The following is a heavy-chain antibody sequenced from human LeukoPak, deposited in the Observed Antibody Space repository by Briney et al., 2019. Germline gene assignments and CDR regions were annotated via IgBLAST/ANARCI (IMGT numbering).Heavy chain of an antibody. Sequence: ASVKVSCKPSGYTFTVNYLHWVRQAPRQGLEWVGWMNPNSGVTVYAQNFQGRVTMTRDTSISTAYMELSSLTSDDTAVYYCTRGAGTSWFDYWGQGSLVTVSS. D-gene: IGHD2-2*01. CDR1: GYTFTVNY. CDR3: TRGAGTSWFDY. V-gene: IGHV1-2*02. CDR2: MNPNSGVT. J-gene: IGHJ4*02.